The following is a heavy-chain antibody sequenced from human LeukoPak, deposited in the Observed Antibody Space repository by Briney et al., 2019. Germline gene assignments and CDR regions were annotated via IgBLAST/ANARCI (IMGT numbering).Heavy chain of an antibody. Sequence: SETLSLTCTVSGGSISSYYWSWIRQPPGKGLEWIGYIYYSGSTNYNPSLKSRVTISVDTSKNQFSLKLSSVTAADAAVYYCARDQAAIAAAAESPFDIWGQGTMVTVSP. J-gene: IGHJ3*02. V-gene: IGHV4-59*01. CDR2: IYYSGST. CDR3: ARDQAAIAAAAESPFDI. D-gene: IGHD6-13*01. CDR1: GGSISSYY.